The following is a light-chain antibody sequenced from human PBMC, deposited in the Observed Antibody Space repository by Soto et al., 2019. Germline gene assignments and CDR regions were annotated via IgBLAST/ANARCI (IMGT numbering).Light chain of an antibody. J-gene: IGLJ1*01. Sequence: QAVVTQPPSVSGAPGQRVTISCTGSSSNIGAGYDVHWYQQVPGTAPKLLIYGNSNRPSGVPDRFSGSKSGTSASLAITGLQAEDEADFYCQSYDSSLSRSYVFGTGTKLTVL. CDR2: GNS. V-gene: IGLV1-40*01. CDR1: SSNIGAGYD. CDR3: QSYDSSLSRSYV.